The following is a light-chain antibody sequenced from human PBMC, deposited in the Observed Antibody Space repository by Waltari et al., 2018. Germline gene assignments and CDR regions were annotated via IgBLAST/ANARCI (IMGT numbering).Light chain of an antibody. J-gene: IGKJ3*01. CDR3: QQASSFPIT. Sequence: VGDRVTITCRVSQGISNLLAWYQQKPGKAPKLLIYAASSLQTGVPERFSGSGSGTEFTLTISSLQPEDFATYYCQQASSFPITFGPGTKVDIK. CDR1: QGISNL. V-gene: IGKV1-12*01. CDR2: AAS.